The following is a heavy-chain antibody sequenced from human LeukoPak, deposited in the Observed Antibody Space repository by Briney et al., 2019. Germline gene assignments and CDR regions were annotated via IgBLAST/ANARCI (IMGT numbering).Heavy chain of an antibody. V-gene: IGHV4-4*07. Sequence: PSETLSLTCTVSGGSISSYYWSWIRQPAGKGLDGIGRIYNSGSTSYNNNYNPSLSSRVTMSVDTSKNQFSLRLNSVTAADTAVYYCARAISYGSGTTAFDYWGQGTLVTVSS. CDR1: GGSISSYY. J-gene: IGHJ4*02. CDR3: ARAISYGSGTTAFDY. CDR2: IYNSGSTSYNN. D-gene: IGHD3-10*01.